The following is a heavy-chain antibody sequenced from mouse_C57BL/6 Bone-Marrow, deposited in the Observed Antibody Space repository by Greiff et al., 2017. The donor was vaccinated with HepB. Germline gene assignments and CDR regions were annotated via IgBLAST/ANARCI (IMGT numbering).Heavy chain of an antibody. J-gene: IGHJ3*01. V-gene: IGHV3-6*01. CDR1: GYSITSGYY. CDR2: ISYDGSN. D-gene: IGHD2-5*01. Sequence: VQLKQSGPGLVKPSQSLSLTCSVTGYSITSGYYWNWIRQFPGNKLEWMGYISYDGSNNYNPSLKNRISITRDTSKNQFFLKLNSVTTEDTATYYCAREGYYSNYGFAYWGQGTLVTVSA. CDR3: AREGYYSNYGFAY.